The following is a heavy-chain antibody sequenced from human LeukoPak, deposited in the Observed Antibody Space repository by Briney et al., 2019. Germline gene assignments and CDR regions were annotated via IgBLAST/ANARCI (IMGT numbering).Heavy chain of an antibody. CDR2: FDPEDGET. J-gene: IGHJ4*02. D-gene: IGHD2-15*01. V-gene: IGHV1-24*01. Sequence: ASVKVSCKVSGYTLSELPMHWLRQAPGKGLEWMGGFDPEDGETIYGQKFQGRLTMTEDTSSDTAYMELSSLRSEDTAVYYCATDIASAKGFDYWGQGTLVTVSS. CDR3: ATDIASAKGFDY. CDR1: GYTLSELP.